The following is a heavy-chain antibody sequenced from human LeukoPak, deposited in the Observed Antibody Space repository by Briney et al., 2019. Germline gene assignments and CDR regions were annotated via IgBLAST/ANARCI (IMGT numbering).Heavy chain of an antibody. CDR3: ATLGDYDAFDI. CDR2: INHSGST. Sequence: SETLSLTCTVSGGSIRSGDYYWSWIRQPPGKGLEWIGEINHSGSTNYNPSLKGRVTISVDTSKNQFSLKLSSVTAADTAVYYCATLGDYDAFDIWGQGTMVTVSS. V-gene: IGHV4-34*01. CDR1: GGSIRSGDYY. J-gene: IGHJ3*02. D-gene: IGHD3-10*01.